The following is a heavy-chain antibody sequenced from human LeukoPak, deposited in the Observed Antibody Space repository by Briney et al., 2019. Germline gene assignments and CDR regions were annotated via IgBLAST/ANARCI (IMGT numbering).Heavy chain of an antibody. CDR2: INPNSGGT. Sequence: ASVKVSCKASGYTFTGYYMHWVRQAPGQGLEWMGWINPNSGGTNYAQKFRGRVTMTRDTSISTAYMELSRLRSDDTAVYYCARVSVGITMIVVARPWYFDLWGRGTLVTVSS. CDR1: GYTFTGYY. CDR3: ARVSVGITMIVVARPWYFDL. V-gene: IGHV1-2*02. D-gene: IGHD3-22*01. J-gene: IGHJ2*01.